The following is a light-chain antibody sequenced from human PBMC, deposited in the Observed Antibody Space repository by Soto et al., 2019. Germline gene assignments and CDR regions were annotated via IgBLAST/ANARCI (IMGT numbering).Light chain of an antibody. V-gene: IGKV3D-20*02. CDR2: DTS. CDR3: HQRSNWTPDT. CDR1: QSVSIK. Sequence: EIVMTQSPSTLSVSPGERATLSCRASQSVSIKLAWYQQKPGQAPRLLIYDTSTRATGIPDRFSGSGSGTDFTLTITGLEPEDYAVYYCHQRSNWTPDTFGQGTLLDIK. J-gene: IGKJ5*01.